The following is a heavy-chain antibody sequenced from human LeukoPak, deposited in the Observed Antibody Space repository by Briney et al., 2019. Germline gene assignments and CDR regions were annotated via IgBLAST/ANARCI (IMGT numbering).Heavy chain of an antibody. V-gene: IGHV4-4*07. J-gene: IGHJ4*02. Sequence: SETLSLTCTVSGGPISSYYWSWIRQPAGKGLEWIGRIYTSGSTNYNPSLKSRVTMSVDTSKNQFSLKLSSVTAADTAVYYCASLRERSYYARGFDYWGQGTLVTVSS. CDR2: IYTSGST. D-gene: IGHD1-26*01. CDR3: ASLRERSYYARGFDY. CDR1: GGPISSYY.